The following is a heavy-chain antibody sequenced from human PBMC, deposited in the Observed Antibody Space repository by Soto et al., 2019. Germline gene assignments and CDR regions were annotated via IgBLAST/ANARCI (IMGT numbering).Heavy chain of an antibody. CDR3: ASSRSGYAKYYYYYGMDV. Sequence: PGESLKISCKGSGYSFTSYWIGWVRQMPGKGLEWMGIIHPGDSDTRYSPSFQGQVTISADKSISTAYLQWSSLKASDAAMYYCASSRSGYAKYYYYYGMDVWGQGTTVTVSS. CDR1: GYSFTSYW. J-gene: IGHJ6*02. V-gene: IGHV5-51*01. CDR2: IHPGDSDT. D-gene: IGHD5-12*01.